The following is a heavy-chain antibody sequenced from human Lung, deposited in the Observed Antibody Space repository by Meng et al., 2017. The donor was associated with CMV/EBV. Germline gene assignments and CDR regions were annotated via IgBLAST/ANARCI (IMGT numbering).Heavy chain of an antibody. J-gene: IGHJ4*02. Sequence: GESLKISCAASGFIFNAYGMHWVRQAPGKGLEWVAFIRYDGSNKNYADSVKGRFTISRDNSKNTVYLQLNSLRVDDSAVYYYAKDWGQLVNYFAYWGQGTLVTVSS. CDR2: IRYDGSNK. D-gene: IGHD6-6*01. CDR3: AKDWGQLVNYFAY. V-gene: IGHV3-30*02. CDR1: GFIFNAYG.